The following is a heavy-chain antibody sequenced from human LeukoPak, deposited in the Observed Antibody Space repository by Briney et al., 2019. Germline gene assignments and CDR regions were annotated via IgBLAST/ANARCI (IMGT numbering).Heavy chain of an antibody. CDR2: IRSNANNYAT. CDR1: GFTFSGSA. Sequence: PGGSLRLSCAASGFTFSGSAVHWVRQASGKGLEWIGHIRSNANNYATAYAASVRGRFTISRDESENTAYLQMKSLKTEDTAVYYCVRVGATTGFDYWGQGTLVTVSS. CDR3: VRVGATTGFDY. V-gene: IGHV3-73*01. J-gene: IGHJ4*02. D-gene: IGHD1-26*01.